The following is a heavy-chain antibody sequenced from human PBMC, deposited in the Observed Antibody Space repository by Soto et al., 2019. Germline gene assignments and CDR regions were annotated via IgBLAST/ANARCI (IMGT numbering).Heavy chain of an antibody. CDR1: GYTFTGYY. J-gene: IGHJ5*02. Sequence: ASVKVSCKASGYTFTGYYMHWERQAPGQGLEWMGWINPNSGGTNYAQKFQGRVTMTRDTSISTAYMELSRLRSDDTAVYYCARRSIAAAGTSFDPWGQGTLVTVSS. V-gene: IGHV1-2*02. CDR2: INPNSGGT. D-gene: IGHD6-13*01. CDR3: ARRSIAAAGTSFDP.